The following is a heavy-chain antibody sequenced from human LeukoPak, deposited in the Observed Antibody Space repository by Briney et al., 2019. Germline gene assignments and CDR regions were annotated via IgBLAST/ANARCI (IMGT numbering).Heavy chain of an antibody. CDR1: GFTFSHYG. CDR2: IRSNGITT. D-gene: IGHD6-19*01. CDR3: AKDGTSYSSGWYLVY. V-gene: IGHV3-23*01. J-gene: IGHJ4*02. Sequence: PGGSLRLSCAASGFTFSHYGMNWVRHTPGKGLEWVSGIRSNGITTYYADSVKGRFTTSRDNSKNTLYLQMNSLRAEDTAVYYCAKDGTSYSSGWYLVYWGQGTLVTVSS.